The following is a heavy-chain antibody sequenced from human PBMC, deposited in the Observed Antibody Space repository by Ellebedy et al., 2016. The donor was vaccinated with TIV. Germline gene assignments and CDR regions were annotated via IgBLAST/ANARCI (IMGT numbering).Heavy chain of an antibody. Sequence: SETLSLXXTVSGDSISSGYYWGWIRQPPGKGLEWIGSIYHSGSTYYNPSLKSRVTIFVDTSKNQFSLNLSSVTAADTAVYYCARQKDELRGWFNPWGQGTLVTVSS. CDR3: ARQKDELRGWFNP. CDR1: GDSISSGYY. J-gene: IGHJ5*02. D-gene: IGHD1-1*01. CDR2: IYHSGST. V-gene: IGHV4-38-2*02.